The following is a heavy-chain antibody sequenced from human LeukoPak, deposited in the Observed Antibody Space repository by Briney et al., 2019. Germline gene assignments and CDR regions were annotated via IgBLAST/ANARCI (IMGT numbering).Heavy chain of an antibody. CDR1: GFSFSDYW. Sequence: GGSLRLSCAASGFSFSDYWMHWVRQAPGKGLVWVSRINRDGSSTSYADSVKGRFTISRDNAKNTLYLQMNSLRAEDTAVYYCARGGGYSYGSFWGQGTLVTVSS. CDR3: ARGGGYSYGSF. J-gene: IGHJ4*02. D-gene: IGHD5-18*01. V-gene: IGHV3-74*01. CDR2: INRDGSST.